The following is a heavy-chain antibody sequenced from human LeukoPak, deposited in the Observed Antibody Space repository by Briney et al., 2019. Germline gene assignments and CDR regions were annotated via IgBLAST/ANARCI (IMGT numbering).Heavy chain of an antibody. CDR2: ISSGGSVM. Sequence: PGGSLRLSCAASGFTFSSYGMHWVRQAPGKGPEWISYISSGGSVMHYADSVKGRFTISRDNVENSLYLQMNSLRVEDTAVYYCTRDLEYWGQGVLVTVSS. CDR3: TRDLEY. J-gene: IGHJ4*02. CDR1: GFTFSSYG. V-gene: IGHV3-48*01.